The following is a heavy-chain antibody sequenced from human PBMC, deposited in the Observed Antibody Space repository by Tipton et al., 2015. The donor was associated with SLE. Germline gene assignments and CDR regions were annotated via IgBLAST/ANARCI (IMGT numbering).Heavy chain of an antibody. Sequence: SLRLSCAASGFTFSSYAMHWVRQAPGKGLEWVAVMSYDGSNKYYADSVKGRFTISRDTSKNTLYLQMNSLRAEGTAVYYCARAGIQLWSYFDYWGQGTLVTVSS. CDR2: MSYDGSNK. V-gene: IGHV3-30*04. J-gene: IGHJ4*02. CDR1: GFTFSSYA. CDR3: ARAGIQLWSYFDY. D-gene: IGHD5-18*01.